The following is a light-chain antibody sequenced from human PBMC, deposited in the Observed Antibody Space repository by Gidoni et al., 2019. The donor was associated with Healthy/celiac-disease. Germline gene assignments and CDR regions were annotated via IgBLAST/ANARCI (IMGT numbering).Light chain of an antibody. J-gene: IGLJ2*01. CDR3: CSYAGSSTVV. Sequence: QSALTQPASVSGFPGPSITISCTGTISAVGSYNLVSWYQQHPGKAPKLMIYEVSKRPSGVSNRFSGSKSGNTASLTISGLQAEDEVDYYCCSYAGSSTVVFGGGTKLTVL. V-gene: IGLV2-23*02. CDR2: EVS. CDR1: ISAVGSYNL.